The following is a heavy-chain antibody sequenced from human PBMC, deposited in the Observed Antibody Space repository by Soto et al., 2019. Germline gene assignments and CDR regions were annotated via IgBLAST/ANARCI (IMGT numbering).Heavy chain of an antibody. J-gene: IGHJ4*02. CDR3: ARSRLFLYYFDY. D-gene: IGHD3-22*01. CDR1: GFTFSSYA. CDR2: ISYDGSNK. Sequence: QVQLVESGGGVVQPGRSLRLSCAASGFTFSSYAMHWVRQAPGKGLEWVAVISYDGSNKYYADSVKGRFTISRDNFKNTMYLQMNSLRAEDTAVYYCARSRLFLYYFDYWGQGTLVTVSS. V-gene: IGHV3-30-3*01.